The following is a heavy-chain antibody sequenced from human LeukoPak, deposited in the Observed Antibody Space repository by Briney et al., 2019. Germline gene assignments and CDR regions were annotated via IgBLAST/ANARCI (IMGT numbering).Heavy chain of an antibody. CDR3: TRVRRYCSSTSCYGGFDY. CDR1: GFTFSSYS. Sequence: GGSLRLSCAASGFTFSSYSMNWVRQAPGKGLEWVSSISSSSSYIYYADSVKGRFTISRDNAKNSLYLQINSLRAEDTAVYYCTRVRRYCSSTSCYGGFDYWGQGTLVTVSS. D-gene: IGHD2-2*01. V-gene: IGHV3-21*01. J-gene: IGHJ4*02. CDR2: ISSSSSYI.